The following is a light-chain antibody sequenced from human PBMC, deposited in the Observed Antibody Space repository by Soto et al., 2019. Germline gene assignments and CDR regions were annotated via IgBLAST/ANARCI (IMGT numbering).Light chain of an antibody. V-gene: IGLV2-11*01. Sequence: QSALTQPRSVSGSPGQSVTISCTGTSSDVGGYDYVSWYQQHPGKAPKLMIFDVSKRPSGVPDRVSASKSGNTASLTISGLQAEDEADYYCCSYAGSYTYVFATGTKLTVL. CDR1: SSDVGGYDY. J-gene: IGLJ1*01. CDR3: CSYAGSYTYV. CDR2: DVS.